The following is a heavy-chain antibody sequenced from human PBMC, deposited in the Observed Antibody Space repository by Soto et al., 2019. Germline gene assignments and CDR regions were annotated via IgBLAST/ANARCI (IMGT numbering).Heavy chain of an antibody. CDR1: GGSISSYY. V-gene: IGHV4-59*01. CDR3: ARVMPDYGGNPENGAFGY. CDR2: IYYSGST. J-gene: IGHJ4*02. D-gene: IGHD4-17*01. Sequence: QVQLQESGPGLVKPSETLSLTCTVSGGSISSYYWSWIRQPPGKGLERIGYIYYSGSTNYNPPLLSRVTISVDTSKNQFSLMLSSVTAADTAVYYCARVMPDYGGNPENGAFGYWGQGTLVTVSS.